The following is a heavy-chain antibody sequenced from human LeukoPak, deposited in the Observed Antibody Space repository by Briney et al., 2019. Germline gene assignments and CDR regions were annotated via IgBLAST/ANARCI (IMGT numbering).Heavy chain of an antibody. Sequence: SVKVSCKASGGTFSSYAISWVRQAPGQGLEWMGGIIPIFGTANYAQKFQGRVTITADESTSTAYMELSSLRSEDTAVYYCARDRERTGYLPLGYYYMDVWRKGTTVTVSS. D-gene: IGHD3/OR15-3a*01. CDR3: ARDRERTGYLPLGYYYMDV. CDR1: GGTFSSYA. CDR2: IIPIFGTA. V-gene: IGHV1-69*13. J-gene: IGHJ6*03.